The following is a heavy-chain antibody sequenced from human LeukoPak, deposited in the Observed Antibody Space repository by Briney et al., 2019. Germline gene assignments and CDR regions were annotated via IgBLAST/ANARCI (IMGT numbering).Heavy chain of an antibody. D-gene: IGHD2-2*01. J-gene: IGHJ4*02. CDR1: GFTFSSYS. Sequence: GGSLRLSCAASGFTFSSYSMNWVRQAPGKGLEWVSYISSSGSTLYYADSVRGRFTISRDNAKNSLYLQMNSLRAEDTAVYYCARETDSTLFDYWGQGTLVTVSS. CDR3: ARETDSTLFDY. CDR2: ISSSGSTL. V-gene: IGHV3-48*04.